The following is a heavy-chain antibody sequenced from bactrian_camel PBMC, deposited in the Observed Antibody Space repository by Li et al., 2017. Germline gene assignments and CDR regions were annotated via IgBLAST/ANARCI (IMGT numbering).Heavy chain of an antibody. Sequence: VQLVESGGGQVEAGGSLRLSCAASGYTYSGYCMAWFRQGSGNEREGVAAIGSDGRTSYADSVKGRFTISRDNAKNTVDLQMNSLVPEDTAMYYCAVCGSKASIAMAEAFLEADFAYWGQGTQVTVS. V-gene: IGHV3S56*01. CDR2: IGSDGRT. D-gene: IGHD4*01. CDR1: GYTYSGYC. J-gene: IGHJ6*01. CDR3: AVCGSKASIAMAEAFLEADFAY.